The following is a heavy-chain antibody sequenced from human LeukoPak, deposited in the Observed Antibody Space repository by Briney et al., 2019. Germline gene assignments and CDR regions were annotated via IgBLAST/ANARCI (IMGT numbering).Heavy chain of an antibody. CDR2: IYYSGST. D-gene: IGHD3-22*01. Sequence: WVRQAPGKGLEWIGSIYYSGSTYYNPSLKSRVTISVDTSKNQFSLKLSSVTAADTAVYYSASYYYDSSAYYEPFDYWGQGTLVTVSS. J-gene: IGHJ4*02. CDR3: ASYYYDSSAYYEPFDY. V-gene: IGHV4-39*01.